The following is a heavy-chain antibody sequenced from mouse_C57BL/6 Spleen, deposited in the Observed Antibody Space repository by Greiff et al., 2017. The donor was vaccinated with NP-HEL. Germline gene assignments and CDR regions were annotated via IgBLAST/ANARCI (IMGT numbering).Heavy chain of an antibody. CDR2: IYPGSGST. CDR3: ARDGGYYGNPGYFDY. V-gene: IGHV1-55*01. J-gene: IGHJ2*01. Sequence: QVQLTQPGAELVKPGASVKMSCKASGYTFTSYWITWVKQRPGQGLEWIGDIYPGSGSTNYNEKFKSKATLTVDTSSSTAYMQLSSLTSEDSAVYYGARDGGYYGNPGYFDYWGQGTTLTVSS. D-gene: IGHD2-1*01. CDR1: GYTFTSYW.